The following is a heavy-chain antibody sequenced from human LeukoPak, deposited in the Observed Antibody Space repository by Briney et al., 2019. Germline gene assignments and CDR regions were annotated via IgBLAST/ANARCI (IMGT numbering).Heavy chain of an antibody. CDR2: IEPDGSEK. Sequence: GGSLRLSCAASGFTFRDYWMTWVRQAAGKGLEWVASIEPDGSEKYYADSVKGRFTRSRDNVENSLYLQMNTLRVDDTAVYYCAQGHYHMDVGGHGTTVTVSS. CDR1: GFTFRDYW. CDR3: AQGHYHMDV. V-gene: IGHV3-7*01. J-gene: IGHJ6*02.